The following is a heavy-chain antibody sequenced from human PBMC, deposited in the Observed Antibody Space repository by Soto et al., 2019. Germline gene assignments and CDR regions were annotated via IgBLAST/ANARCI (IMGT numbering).Heavy chain of an antibody. CDR1: GYSFTSYC. J-gene: IGHJ4*02. V-gene: IGHV5-51*01. CDR3: ARPRTYYYDSSGPPPPYYFAY. CDR2: IYPRASAT. D-gene: IGHD3-22*01. Sequence: PGEPLTLSCNGSGYSFTSYCIGWVRQMPGKGLDWMGLIYPRASATSYSPSFQGQVTISADKSISTAYLQWSSLKASDTAMYYCARPRTYYYDSSGPPPPYYFAYWGQGTLVTVSS.